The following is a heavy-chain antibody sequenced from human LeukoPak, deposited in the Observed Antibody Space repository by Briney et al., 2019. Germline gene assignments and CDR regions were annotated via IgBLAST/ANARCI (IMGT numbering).Heavy chain of an antibody. CDR1: RFVVSTKY. J-gene: IGHJ4*02. Sequence: GGSLRLSCAASRFVVSTKYMNWVRQAPGRGLEWVSAISGSGGSTYYADSVKGRFTISRDNSKNTLYLQMNSLRAEDTAVYYCAKDLAGSGSYSFDYWGQGTLVTVSS. CDR3: AKDLAGSGSYSFDY. D-gene: IGHD1-26*01. CDR2: ISGSGGST. V-gene: IGHV3-23*01.